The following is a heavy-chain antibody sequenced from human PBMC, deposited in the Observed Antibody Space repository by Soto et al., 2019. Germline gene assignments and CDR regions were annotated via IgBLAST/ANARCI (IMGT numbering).Heavy chain of an antibody. CDR1: GGTFSSYA. CDR3: ARTGVVVPANYYYYRMDV. D-gene: IGHD2-15*01. Sequence: SVKVSCKASGGTFSSYAISWVRQAPGQGLEWMGGIIPIFGTANYAQKFQGRVTITADESTSTAYMELSSLRSEDTAVYYWARTGVVVPANYYYYRMDVWGHGTSVTVSX. J-gene: IGHJ6*02. CDR2: IIPIFGTA. V-gene: IGHV1-69*13.